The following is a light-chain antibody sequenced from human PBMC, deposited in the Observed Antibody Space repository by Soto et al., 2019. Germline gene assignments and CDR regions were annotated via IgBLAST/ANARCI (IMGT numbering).Light chain of an antibody. V-gene: IGKV3-15*01. CDR1: QSVSSN. J-gene: IGKJ4*01. Sequence: EIVMTQSPATLSVSPGERATLSCRASQSVSSNLAWYQQKPGQAPRPLIYGASTRATGIPARFRGSGSGTEFTLTISSLQSEDFAVYYCQQYNNWPPATFGGGTKV. CDR2: GAS. CDR3: QQYNNWPPAT.